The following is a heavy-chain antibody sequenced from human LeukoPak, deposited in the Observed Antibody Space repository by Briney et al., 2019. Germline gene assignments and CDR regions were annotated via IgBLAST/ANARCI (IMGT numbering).Heavy chain of an antibody. J-gene: IGHJ2*01. V-gene: IGHV2-5*02. CDR3: AHIGSSWYEWYFDP. CDR2: IYWDDDK. D-gene: IGHD6-13*01. CDR1: GFSLSTSGVG. Sequence: SGPTLVNPTQTLTLTCTFSGFSLSTSGVGVGWIRQPPGKALEWLALIYWDDDKRYSPPLKSRLTITKDTSKNQVVLTMTNMDPVDTATYYCAHIGSSWYEWYFDPWGRGTLVTVSS.